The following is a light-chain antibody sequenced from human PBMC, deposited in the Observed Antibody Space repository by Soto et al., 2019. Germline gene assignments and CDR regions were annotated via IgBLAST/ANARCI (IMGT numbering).Light chain of an antibody. CDR1: QSVSSN. CDR2: GAS. J-gene: IGKJ3*01. V-gene: IGKV3-15*01. CDR3: QQCNNWPPLT. Sequence: EIVMTQSPATLSVSPGERATLSCRASQSVSSNLAWYQQKPGQAPRLLIYGASTRATGIPARFSGSGSGTEFTLTISSLQSEDFAVYYCQQCNNWPPLTFGPGTKVDIK.